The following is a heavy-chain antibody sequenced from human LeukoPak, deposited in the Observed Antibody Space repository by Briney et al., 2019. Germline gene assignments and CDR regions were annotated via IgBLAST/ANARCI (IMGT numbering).Heavy chain of an antibody. V-gene: IGHV1-46*01. CDR3: AREPTHGSSYSSGPSGY. D-gene: IGHD6-19*01. Sequence: ASVKVSCKASGYTFTSYYMHWVRQAPGQGLEWMGIINPSGGSTSYAQKFQGRVTMTRDTSTSTVYMELSSLRSEDTAVYYCAREPTHGSSYSSGPSGYWGQGTLVTVSS. CDR2: INPSGGST. J-gene: IGHJ4*02. CDR1: GYTFTSYY.